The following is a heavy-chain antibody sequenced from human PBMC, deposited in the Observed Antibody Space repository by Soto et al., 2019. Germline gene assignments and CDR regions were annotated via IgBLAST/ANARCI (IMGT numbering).Heavy chain of an antibody. CDR2: ISYDGTNK. V-gene: IGHV3-30*18. Sequence: QVQLVESGGGVVQPGRSLRLSCAASGVTFSSYGMHWVRQAPGKGMEWVAVISYDGTNKYYADSVKGRFTISRDDSKNTLYLQMNSLGPEDTAVYYCAKEKATRGYSFLVDYWGQGTLVTVSS. CDR3: AKEKATRGYSFLVDY. J-gene: IGHJ4*02. D-gene: IGHD5-18*01. CDR1: GVTFSSYG.